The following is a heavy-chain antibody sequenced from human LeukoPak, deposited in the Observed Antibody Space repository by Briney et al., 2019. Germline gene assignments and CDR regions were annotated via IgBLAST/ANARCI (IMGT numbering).Heavy chain of an antibody. CDR3: ASALTFCGGDCYPPPNWFDP. CDR2: IIPIFGTA. Sequence: SVKVSCKASGGTXSSYAISWVRQAPGQGLEWMGGIIPIFGTANYAQKFQGRVTITADESTSTAYMELSSLRSEDTAVYYCASALTFCGGDCYPPPNWFDPWGQGTLVTVSS. V-gene: IGHV1-69*01. D-gene: IGHD2-21*02. CDR1: GGTXSSYA. J-gene: IGHJ5*02.